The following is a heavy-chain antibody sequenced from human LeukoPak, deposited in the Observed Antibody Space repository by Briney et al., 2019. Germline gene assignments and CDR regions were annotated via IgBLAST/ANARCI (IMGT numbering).Heavy chain of an antibody. CDR2: ISWNSGSI. CDR3: AKATEDIVVVPAAMRGYYYYMDV. D-gene: IGHD2-2*01. V-gene: IGHV3-9*01. Sequence: PGRSLRLSCAASGFTFDDYAMHWVRQAPRKGLEWVSGISWNSGSIGYADSVKGRFTISRDNAKNSLYLQMNSLRAEDTALYYCAKATEDIVVVPAAMRGYYYYMDVWGKGTTVTVSS. CDR1: GFTFDDYA. J-gene: IGHJ6*03.